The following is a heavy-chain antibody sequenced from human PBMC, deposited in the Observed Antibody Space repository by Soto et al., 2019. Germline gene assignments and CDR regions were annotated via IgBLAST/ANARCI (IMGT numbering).Heavy chain of an antibody. D-gene: IGHD5-12*01. Sequence: GASVKVACKASADTYSIYAVNWVRQTHGQGLEWMGWISTMIGARNYAQTFQGRVTITTDTSTSTVHMEVRSLRSDDTAVYYCAREGVAPYYYYGMDVWGQGTPVTVSS. CDR2: ISTMIGAR. CDR1: ADTYSIYA. CDR3: AREGVAPYYYYGMDV. V-gene: IGHV1-69*05. J-gene: IGHJ6*02.